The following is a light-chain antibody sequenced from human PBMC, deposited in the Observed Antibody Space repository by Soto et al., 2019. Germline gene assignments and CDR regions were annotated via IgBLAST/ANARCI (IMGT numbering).Light chain of an antibody. V-gene: IGKV3-20*01. J-gene: IGKJ1*01. CDR1: QSFTTSQ. CDR2: GAY. CDR3: QQYASSPRK. Sequence: EIVLTQSPGTLSLSPGERATLFCRASQSFTTSQLAWYQQRPGQAPRVLIFGAYRRATGIPDRFSGSGSGTDCTLTISRLEPEDPAVYYCQQYASSPRKFGQGTTVEIK.